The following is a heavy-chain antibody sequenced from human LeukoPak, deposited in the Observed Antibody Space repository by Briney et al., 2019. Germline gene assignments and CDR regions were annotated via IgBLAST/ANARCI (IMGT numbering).Heavy chain of an antibody. CDR2: ITGVSRSGGIT. J-gene: IGHJ5*02. CDR3: AKDLYYDFWSGFGGGFDP. D-gene: IGHD3-3*01. CDR1: GFTFISYG. V-gene: IGHV3-23*01. Sequence: PGGSLRLSFAASGFTFISYGMIWVRQAPGKGLEWVSAITGVSRSGGITYYADSVKGRFTISRDSSKSTLYLQMNSLRAEDTAIYYCAKDLYYDFWSGFGGGFDPWGQGTLVAVSS.